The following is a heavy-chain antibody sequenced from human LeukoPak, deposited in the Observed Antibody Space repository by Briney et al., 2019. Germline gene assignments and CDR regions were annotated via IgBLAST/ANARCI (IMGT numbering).Heavy chain of an antibody. D-gene: IGHD3-22*01. CDR2: IYPGDSDT. Sequence: GESLKISCKGSGYSFTSYWIGWVRQMPGKGLEWMGIIYPGDSDTRYSPSFQGQVTISADKSISTAYLQWSSLKASDTAMYYCARSYYYDSGGYYPTSEGSDPWGQGTLVTVSS. CDR1: GYSFTSYW. J-gene: IGHJ5*02. CDR3: ARSYYYDSGGYYPTSEGSDP. V-gene: IGHV5-51*01.